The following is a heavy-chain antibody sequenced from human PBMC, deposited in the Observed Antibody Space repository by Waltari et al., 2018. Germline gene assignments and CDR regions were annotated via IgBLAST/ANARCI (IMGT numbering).Heavy chain of an antibody. Sequence: EVQLLESGGGLVQPGGSLRLSCAASGFTFSSYAMSWVRQAPGKGLDWVSAISGSGGSTYYADSVKGRFTISRDNSKNPLYLQMNILRAEDTAVYYCVTEPSAGATSDYWGRGTLVTVSS. CDR2: ISGSGGST. CDR1: GFTFSSYA. D-gene: IGHD1-26*01. J-gene: IGHJ4*02. V-gene: IGHV3-23*01. CDR3: VTEPSAGATSDY.